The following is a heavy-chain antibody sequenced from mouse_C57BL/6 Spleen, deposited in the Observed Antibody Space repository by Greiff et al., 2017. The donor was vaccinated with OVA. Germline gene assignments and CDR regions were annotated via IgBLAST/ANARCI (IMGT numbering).Heavy chain of an antibody. D-gene: IGHD1-1*01. Sequence: QVQLQQPGAELVKPGASVKMSCKASGYTFTSYWITWVKQRPGQGLEWIGDIYPGSGSTNYNEKFKSKATLTVDTSSSTAYMQLSSLTSEDSAVYYCARYAPRITTEGYFDVWGTGTTVTVSS. CDR2: IYPGSGST. V-gene: IGHV1-55*01. J-gene: IGHJ1*03. CDR3: ARYAPRITTEGYFDV. CDR1: GYTFTSYW.